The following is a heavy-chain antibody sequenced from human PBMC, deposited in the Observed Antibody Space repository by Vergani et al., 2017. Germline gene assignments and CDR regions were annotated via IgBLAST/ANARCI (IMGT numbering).Heavy chain of an antibody. Sequence: QVQLQESGPGLVTPSETLSLTCTVSGGSISSYYWSWIRQPPGKGLEWIGYIYYSGSTNYNPSLKSRVTISVDTSKNQFSLKLSAVTAADTAVYYCARRVAYCGGDCYSDDAFDIWGQGTMVTVSS. CDR3: ARRVAYCGGDCYSDDAFDI. CDR2: IYYSGST. CDR1: GGSISSYY. D-gene: IGHD2-21*01. V-gene: IGHV4-59*08. J-gene: IGHJ3*02.